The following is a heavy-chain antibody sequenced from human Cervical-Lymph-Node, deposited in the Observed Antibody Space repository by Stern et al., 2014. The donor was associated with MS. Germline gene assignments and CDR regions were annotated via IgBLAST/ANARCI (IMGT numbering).Heavy chain of an antibody. Sequence: QLQLQESGPGLVEPSETLSLTCTLSIAATSGSYWSWIRQPAGKGLEWIGRFYTTGRGNYNPSLQSRVTMSLDTSKTQFSLRLRSVTAADTAVYYCAGTVTTPLDLWGQGTLVTVSS. J-gene: IGHJ5*02. CDR1: IAATSGSY. D-gene: IGHD4-17*01. CDR2: FYTTGRG. V-gene: IGHV4-4*07. CDR3: AGTVTTPLDL.